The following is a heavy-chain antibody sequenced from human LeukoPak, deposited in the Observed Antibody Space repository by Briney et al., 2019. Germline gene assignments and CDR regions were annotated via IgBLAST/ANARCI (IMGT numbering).Heavy chain of an antibody. CDR1: GFTFSSYS. V-gene: IGHV3-21*01. CDR2: ISSSSSYI. Sequence: PGGSLRLSCAASGFTFSSYSMNWVRQAPGKGLEWVSSISSSSSYIYYADSVKGRFTISRDNAKNSLYLQMNSLRAEDTAVYYCARDRTSCPGCYYGMDVWGQGTTVTVSS. D-gene: IGHD2-2*01. J-gene: IGHJ6*02. CDR3: ARDRTSCPGCYYGMDV.